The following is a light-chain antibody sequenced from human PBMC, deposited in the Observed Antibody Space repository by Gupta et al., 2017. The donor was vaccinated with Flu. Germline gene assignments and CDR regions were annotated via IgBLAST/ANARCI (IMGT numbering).Light chain of an antibody. CDR1: SSNIGAGFD. J-gene: IGLJ1*01. V-gene: IGLV1-40*01. CDR2: GDN. CDR3: QSYDSSLDGLYV. Sequence: QSVLTPPPSVSGAPGQRVTISCTGSSSNIGAGFDVHWFQHLPGTAPKLLINGDNNRPSGVPDRFSASKSGTSASLAITGLQAEEEADYYCQSYDSSLDGLYVFGTGTKVTVL.